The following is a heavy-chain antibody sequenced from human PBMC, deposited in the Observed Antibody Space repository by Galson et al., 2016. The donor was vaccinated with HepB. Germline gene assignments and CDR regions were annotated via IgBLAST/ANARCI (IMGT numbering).Heavy chain of an antibody. V-gene: IGHV3-30-3*01. CDR1: GFSFSSYA. CDR3: ARGHYVT. D-gene: IGHD4-17*01. CDR2: ISYDGNSQ. Sequence: SLRLSCAASGFSFSSYAMHWVRQAPGKGLEWLAVISYDGNSQYYADSVKSRFTISRDDSYNTLFLQMNSLETEDTAVYYCARGHYVTWGQGILVTVSS. J-gene: IGHJ5*02.